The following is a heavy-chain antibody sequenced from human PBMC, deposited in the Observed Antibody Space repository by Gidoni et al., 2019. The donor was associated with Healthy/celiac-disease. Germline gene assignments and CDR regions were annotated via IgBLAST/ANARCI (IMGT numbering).Heavy chain of an antibody. D-gene: IGHD6-13*01. CDR3: ARGERQLVGDMDV. CDR1: GGSISSYY. CDR2: ISDSGST. Sequence: QVQLQASRPGLVKPSETLSLSCAVSGGSISSYYWSWIRQPPGKGREWIGYISDSGSTNYNLSLKSRVNISVDTSKNQCSLKVSVVTAADTAVYYCARGERQLVGDMDVWCKGTTVTVSS. V-gene: IGHV4-59*01. J-gene: IGHJ6*03.